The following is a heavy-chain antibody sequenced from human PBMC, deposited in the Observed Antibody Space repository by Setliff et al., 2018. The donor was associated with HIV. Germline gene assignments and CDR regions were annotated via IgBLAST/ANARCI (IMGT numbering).Heavy chain of an antibody. D-gene: IGHD6-19*01. Sequence: GGSLRLSCASSGFTFSSYAMTWVRQAPGKGLEWVSSIGTSQNYVYYADSMKGRFTISRDNAENSVYLQMDSLRAEDTAVYFCARGGSGWYELDFWGQGTLVTVSS. J-gene: IGHJ4*02. CDR2: IGTSQNYV. CDR3: ARGGSGWYELDF. CDR1: GFTFSSYA. V-gene: IGHV3-21*04.